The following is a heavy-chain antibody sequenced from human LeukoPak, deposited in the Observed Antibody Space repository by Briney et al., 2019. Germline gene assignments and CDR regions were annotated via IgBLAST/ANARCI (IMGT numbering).Heavy chain of an antibody. J-gene: IGHJ4*02. CDR2: INHSGST. CDR3: ARCNGPRGPFRSGYYTCYFDY. D-gene: IGHD3-3*01. Sequence: SETLSLTCAVYGGSFSGYYWSWVRQPPGKGLEWIGEINHSGSTNYNPSLKSRVTISVDTSKNQFSLKLSSVTAADTAVYYCARCNGPRGPFRSGYYTCYFDYWGQGTLVTVSS. V-gene: IGHV4-34*01. CDR1: GGSFSGYY.